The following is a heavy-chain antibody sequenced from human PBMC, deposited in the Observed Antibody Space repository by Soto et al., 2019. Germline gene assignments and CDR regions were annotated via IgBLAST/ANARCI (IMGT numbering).Heavy chain of an antibody. D-gene: IGHD6-13*01. Sequence: PGGSLRLSCAASGFTFSSYAMHWVRQAPGKGLEWVAVISYDGSNKYYADSVKGRFTISRDNSKNTLYLQMNSLRAEDTAVYYCAREQQLVRGYYFDYWGQGTLVTVPQ. CDR3: AREQQLVRGYYFDY. J-gene: IGHJ4*02. V-gene: IGHV3-30-3*01. CDR2: ISYDGSNK. CDR1: GFTFSSYA.